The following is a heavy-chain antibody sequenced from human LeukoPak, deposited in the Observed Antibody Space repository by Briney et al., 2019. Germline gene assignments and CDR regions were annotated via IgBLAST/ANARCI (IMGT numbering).Heavy chain of an antibody. J-gene: IGHJ4*02. CDR3: AVGPYDSSGYYF. CDR1: GGTFSSYA. D-gene: IGHD3-22*01. Sequence: ASVKVSCKASGGTFSSYAISWVRQAPGQGPEWMGRIIPIFGTANYAQKFQGRVTITTDESTSTAYMELSSLRSEDTAVYYCAVGPYDSSGYYFWGQGTLVTVSS. V-gene: IGHV1-69*05. CDR2: IIPIFGTA.